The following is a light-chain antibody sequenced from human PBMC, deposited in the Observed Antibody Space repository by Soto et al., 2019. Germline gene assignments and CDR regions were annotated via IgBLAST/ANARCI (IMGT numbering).Light chain of an antibody. Sequence: EIVLTQSPGTLSLSPGERATLSCRASQSVSSSYLAWYQQKPGQAPRLLIYGASSRATGIPDRFSGSGSGTDFTLPISRLVPEDFAVYYCQQYGSSAWTFGRGTKVDIK. V-gene: IGKV3-20*01. CDR1: QSVSSSY. CDR2: GAS. CDR3: QQYGSSAWT. J-gene: IGKJ1*01.